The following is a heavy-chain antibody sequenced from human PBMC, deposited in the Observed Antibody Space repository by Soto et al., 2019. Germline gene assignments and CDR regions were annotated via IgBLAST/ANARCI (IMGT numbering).Heavy chain of an antibody. J-gene: IGHJ4*02. CDR3: AKGGTMYYDYIWGSYRPFDY. V-gene: IGHV3-23*01. CDR1: GFTFSSYA. CDR2: ISGSGGST. Sequence: GGSLRLSCAASGFTFSSYAMSWVRQAPGKGLEWVSAISGSGGSTYYADSVKGRFTISRDNSKNTLYLQMNSLRAEDTAVYYCAKGGTMYYDYIWGSYRPFDYWGQGTLVTVSS. D-gene: IGHD3-16*02.